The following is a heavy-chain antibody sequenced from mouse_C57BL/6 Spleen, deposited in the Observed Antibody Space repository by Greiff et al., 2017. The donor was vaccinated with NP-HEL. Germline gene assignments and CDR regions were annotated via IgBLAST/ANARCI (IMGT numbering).Heavy chain of an antibody. CDR2: ISNGGGST. Sequence: EVKLVESGGGLVQPGGSLKLSCAASGFTFSDYYMYWVRQTPEKRLEWVAYISNGGGSTYYPATVKGRFTISRDNAKNTLYLQMSRLKSEDTAMYYCARRTGFYAMDYWGQGTSVTVSS. V-gene: IGHV5-12*01. J-gene: IGHJ4*01. CDR1: GFTFSDYY. CDR3: ARRTGFYAMDY. D-gene: IGHD2-2*01.